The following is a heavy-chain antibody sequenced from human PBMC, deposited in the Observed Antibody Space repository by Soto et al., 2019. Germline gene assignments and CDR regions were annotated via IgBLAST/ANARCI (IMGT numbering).Heavy chain of an antibody. V-gene: IGHV1-2*04. D-gene: IGHD4-17*01. CDR1: GYTFTGYY. CDR2: INPNSGGT. CDR3: AREDYGDYYGMDV. Sequence: GASVKVSCKASGYTFTGYYMHWVRQAPGQGLEWMGWINPNSGGTNYAQKFQGWVTMTRDTSISTAYMELSRLRSDDTAVYYCAREDYGDYYGMDVWGQGTTVTVSS. J-gene: IGHJ6*02.